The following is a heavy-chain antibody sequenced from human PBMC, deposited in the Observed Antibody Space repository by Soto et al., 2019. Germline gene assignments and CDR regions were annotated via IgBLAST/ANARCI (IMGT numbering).Heavy chain of an antibody. CDR3: ATGDRYSSGWSYYAPAYYCSPVAV. D-gene: IGHD6-19*01. J-gene: IGHJ6*02. Sequence: EVQLLESGGDLVQPGGSLRLSCDASGFTFDIYALSWVRQTPGKGLEWVAAISGSGDYTYYTDSVKGRFTISRDNSKNTLSPQMNNMRVEDTAIYYWATGDRYSSGWSYYAPAYYCSPVAVWGQGTTVTVSS. CDR2: ISGSGDYT. CDR1: GFTFDIYA. V-gene: IGHV3-23*01.